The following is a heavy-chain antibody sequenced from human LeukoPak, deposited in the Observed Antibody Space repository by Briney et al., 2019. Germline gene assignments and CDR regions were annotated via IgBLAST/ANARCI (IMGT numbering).Heavy chain of an antibody. CDR1: GCTFNDFA. V-gene: IGHV3-9*01. Sequence: GGSLRLSCAASGCTFNDFAMHWVRQTPGKGLEWVSGISWNSGSIGYADSVKGRFTISRDNGKNALYLEMNSLRAEDTAVYYCAGGDDYGDYWGQGTLVTVSS. D-gene: IGHD4-17*01. CDR3: AGGDDYGDY. CDR2: ISWNSGSI. J-gene: IGHJ4*02.